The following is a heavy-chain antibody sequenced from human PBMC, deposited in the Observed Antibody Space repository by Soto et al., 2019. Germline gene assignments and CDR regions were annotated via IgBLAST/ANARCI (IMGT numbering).Heavy chain of an antibody. CDR3: ARALYHSIGGPL. CDR2: SYYSGIT. CDR1: GGSIGSYY. Sequence: QVQLKESGPGLVKPSETLSLTCTISGGSIGSYYWSWVRQPPGKGLEWIGFSYYSGITNYNPSLKSRVTMSMDTSKNQISLNLGSVTAADTAVYYCARALYHSIGGPLWGQGTLVTVSS. V-gene: IGHV4-59*12. J-gene: IGHJ4*02. D-gene: IGHD6-19*01.